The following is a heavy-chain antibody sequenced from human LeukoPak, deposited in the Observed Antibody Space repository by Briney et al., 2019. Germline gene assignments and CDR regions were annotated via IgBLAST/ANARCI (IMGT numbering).Heavy chain of an antibody. CDR2: MNSDGGIT. Sequence: PGGSLRLSCAASGFTFSSSWMHWVRQAPGKGLVWVSRMNSDGGITNYADSVKGRFTISRDNAKNTLYLQMNSLRVEDTAVYYCVRAVLGGSDYWGQGTLVTVSS. CDR3: VRAVLGGSDY. D-gene: IGHD2-8*02. J-gene: IGHJ4*02. CDR1: GFTFSSSW. V-gene: IGHV3-74*01.